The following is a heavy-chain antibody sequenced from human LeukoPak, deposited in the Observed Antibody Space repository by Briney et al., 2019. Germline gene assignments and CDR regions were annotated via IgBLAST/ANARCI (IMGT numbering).Heavy chain of an antibody. V-gene: IGHV3-48*03. J-gene: IGHJ4*02. CDR2: ISSSGSTI. CDR3: ARDTLGEGEDANYAVYYFDY. D-gene: IGHD4/OR15-4a*01. Sequence: GGSLRLSCAASGFTFSSYEMNWVRQAPGKGQEWVSYISSSGSTISYADSVRGRFTISNDNAKNSLYLQMNSLRAEDTAVYYCARDTLGEGEDANYAVYYFDYWGQGTVVTVSS. CDR1: GFTFSSYE.